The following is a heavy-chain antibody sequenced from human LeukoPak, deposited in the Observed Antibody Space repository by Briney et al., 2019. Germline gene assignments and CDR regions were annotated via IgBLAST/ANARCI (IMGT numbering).Heavy chain of an antibody. Sequence: PSETLSLTCAVYGGSFSGYYWSWIRQPPGKGLGWIGEINHSGSTNYNPSLKSRVTMSVDTSKNQFSLKLSSVTAADTAVYYCARGIGYSYGYSYYYYMDVWGKGTTVTVSS. D-gene: IGHD5-18*01. CDR3: ARGIGYSYGYSYYYYMDV. J-gene: IGHJ6*03. V-gene: IGHV4-34*01. CDR2: INHSGST. CDR1: GGSFSGYY.